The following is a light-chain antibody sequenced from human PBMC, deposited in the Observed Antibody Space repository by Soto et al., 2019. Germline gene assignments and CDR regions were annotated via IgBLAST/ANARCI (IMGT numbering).Light chain of an antibody. J-gene: IGKJ5*01. V-gene: IGKV3-11*01. CDR2: DAS. CDR3: QQRFHWPIP. CDR1: QTVGRF. Sequence: DIVLTQSPATLSLSPGDRVTLSCRASQTVGRFLSWYQQSPGQGPRLLVYDASNRATGVPARFSGSGSETDVTLTISRLEPEDFAGCYCQQRFHWPIPFRQGTRLGIK.